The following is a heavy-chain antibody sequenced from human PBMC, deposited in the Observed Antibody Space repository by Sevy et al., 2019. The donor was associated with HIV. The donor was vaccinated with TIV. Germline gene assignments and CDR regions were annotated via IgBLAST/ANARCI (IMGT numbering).Heavy chain of an antibody. CDR3: AKFVVVVAATRNYYYGMDV. CDR1: GFTFSSYA. J-gene: IGHJ6*02. D-gene: IGHD2-15*01. CDR2: ISGSGGST. Sequence: GGSLRLSCAASGFTFSSYAMSWVRQAPGKGLEWVSAISGSGGSTYYADSVKGRFTISRDNSKNTLYLQMNSLRAEDTVVYYCAKFVVVVAATRNYYYGMDVWGQGTTVTVSS. V-gene: IGHV3-23*01.